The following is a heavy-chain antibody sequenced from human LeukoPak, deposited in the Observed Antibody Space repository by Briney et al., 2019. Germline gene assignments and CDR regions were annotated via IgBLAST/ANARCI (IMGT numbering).Heavy chain of an antibody. J-gene: IGHJ4*02. V-gene: IGHV1-69*05. CDR2: IIPIFGTA. CDR1: GGTFSSYA. Sequence: ASVKVSCKASGGTFSSYAISWVRQAPGQGLEWMGGIIPIFGTANYAQKFQGRVTMTRDTSTSTVYMELSSLRSEDTAVYYCARVGGNYPINWGQGSLVTVSS. CDR3: ARVGGNYPIN. D-gene: IGHD1-26*01.